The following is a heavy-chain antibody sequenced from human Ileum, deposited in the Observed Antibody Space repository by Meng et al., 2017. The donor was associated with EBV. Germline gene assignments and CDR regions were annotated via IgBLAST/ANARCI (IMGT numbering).Heavy chain of an antibody. D-gene: IGHD6-13*01. Sequence: QVHLQQWGAGLFKPSEPLSLTCAVYGGSFSGYYWTWIRQPPGKGLEWIGEINHSGSTNYNPSLKSRVTISVDKNQFSLKLSSVTAADTAVYYCARGFYTYGSSCFDYWGQGTLVTVSS. CDR2: INHSGST. J-gene: IGHJ4*02. CDR1: GGSFSGYY. CDR3: ARGFYTYGSSCFDY. V-gene: IGHV4-34*01.